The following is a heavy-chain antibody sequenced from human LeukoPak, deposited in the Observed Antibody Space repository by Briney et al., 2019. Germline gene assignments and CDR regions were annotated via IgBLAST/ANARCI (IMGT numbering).Heavy chain of an antibody. CDR3: ASYITTSGYFDY. J-gene: IGHJ4*02. CDR2: IYSGGGT. CDR1: VLTFSLNY. Sequence: PGGSLRLSCAVSVLTFSLNYMSWVRQAPGKGLEWVSVIYSGGGTYYADSVKGRFTISRDNSKNTVYLQMNSLSDDATALYYCASYITTSGYFDYWGQGTLVTVSS. V-gene: IGHV3-66*01. D-gene: IGHD1-14*01.